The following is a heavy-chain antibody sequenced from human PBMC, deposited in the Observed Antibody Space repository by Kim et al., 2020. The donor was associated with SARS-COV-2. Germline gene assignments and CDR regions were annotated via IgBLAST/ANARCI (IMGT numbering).Heavy chain of an antibody. CDR2: IRSKAYGGTT. D-gene: IGHD3-10*01. V-gene: IGHV3-49*04. J-gene: IGHJ6*02. CDR3: TRTPVGEGLLWFGELGIIYYGMDV. CDR1: GFTFGDYA. Sequence: GGSLRLSCTASGFTFGDYAMSWVRQAPGKGLEWVGFIRSKAYGGTTEYAASVKGRFTISRDDSKSIAYLQMNSLKTEDTAVYYCTRTPVGEGLLWFGELGIIYYGMDVWGQGTTVTVSS.